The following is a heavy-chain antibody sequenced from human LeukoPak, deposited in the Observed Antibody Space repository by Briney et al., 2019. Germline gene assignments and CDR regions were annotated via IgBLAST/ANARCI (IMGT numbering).Heavy chain of an antibody. V-gene: IGHV4-39*01. CDR3: ARGGLLWFGELNNWFDP. Sequence: PSETLSLTCTVSGGSISSSSYYWGWIRQPPGKGLEWIGSIYYSGSTYYNPSLKSRVTISVDTSKNQFSLKLSSVTAADTAVYYCARGGLLWFGELNNWFDPWGQGTLVTVSS. D-gene: IGHD3-10*01. CDR1: GGSISSSSYY. J-gene: IGHJ5*02. CDR2: IYYSGST.